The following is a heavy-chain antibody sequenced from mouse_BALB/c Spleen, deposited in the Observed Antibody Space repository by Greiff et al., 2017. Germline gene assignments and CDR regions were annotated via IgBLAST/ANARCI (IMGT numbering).Heavy chain of an antibody. CDR3: ARQYYGSTPYAMDY. Sequence: EVMLVESGGGLVKPGGSLKLSCAASGFAFSSYDMSWVRQTPEKRLEWVAYISSGGGSTYYPDTVKGRFTISRDNAKNTLYLQMSSLKSEDTAMYYCARQYYGSTPYAMDYWGQGTSVTVSS. CDR1: GFAFSSYD. V-gene: IGHV5-12-1*01. D-gene: IGHD1-1*01. CDR2: ISSGGGST. J-gene: IGHJ4*01.